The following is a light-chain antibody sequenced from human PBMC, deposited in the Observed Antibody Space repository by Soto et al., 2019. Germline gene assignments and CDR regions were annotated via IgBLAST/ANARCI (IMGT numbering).Light chain of an antibody. CDR1: SSDVGGYNY. CDR2: DVS. Sequence: QSVLTQPASVSGSPGQSITISCTGTSSDVGGYNYVSWYQQHPGKAPKLMSYDVSNRPSGVSNRFSGYKSGNTASLTISGLQAEDEADYYCSSYTSSSTRVFGGGTKLTVL. V-gene: IGLV2-14*01. J-gene: IGLJ2*01. CDR3: SSYTSSSTRV.